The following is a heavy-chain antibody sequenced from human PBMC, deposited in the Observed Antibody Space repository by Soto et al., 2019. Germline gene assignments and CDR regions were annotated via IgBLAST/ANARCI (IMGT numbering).Heavy chain of an antibody. J-gene: IGHJ4*02. CDR2: LGGGGDT. CDR3: TKDRHPDGIWTFDF. Sequence: GGSLRLSCAASGFTFGTYTMNWVRQAPGKGLEWVSALGGGGDTHYAESVKGRFTISRDYSKNILLLQLNSLRDEDSATFYCTKDRHPDGIWTFDFWGQGTLVTVSS. V-gene: IGHV3-23*01. CDR1: GFTFGTYT. D-gene: IGHD3-9*01.